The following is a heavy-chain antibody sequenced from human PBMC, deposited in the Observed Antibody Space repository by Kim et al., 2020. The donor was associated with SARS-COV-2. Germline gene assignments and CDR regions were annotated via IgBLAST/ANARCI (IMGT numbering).Heavy chain of an antibody. D-gene: IGHD2-21*02. V-gene: IGHV5-10-1*01. CDR3: VHSRLSFGLDV. J-gene: IGHJ6*02. CDR2: IDPSDSYI. CDR1: GFKFTSYW. Sequence: GESLQISCQGSGFKFTSYWINWVRQRPGTGLEWMGKIDPSDSYIKFAPSFQGRVTISVDKSIDTSYLQWSSLQASDTAIYYCVHSRLSFGLDVWGQGTTVTVSS.